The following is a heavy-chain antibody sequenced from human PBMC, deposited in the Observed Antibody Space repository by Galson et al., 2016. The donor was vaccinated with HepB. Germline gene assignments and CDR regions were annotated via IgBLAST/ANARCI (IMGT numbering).Heavy chain of an antibody. CDR2: TYHTSNWYS. CDR3: ARGHLVVPLSFYFDY. V-gene: IGHV6-1*01. CDR1: GDSVSSKSAA. J-gene: IGHJ4*02. Sequence: CAISGDSVSSKSAAWNWVRHSPSRGLEWLGRTYHTSNWYSDYAVSVKSRITINPDTSKDQFSLQLNSVTPEDTAVYYCARGHLVVPLSFYFDYWGQGSLVTVSS. D-gene: IGHD2-15*01.